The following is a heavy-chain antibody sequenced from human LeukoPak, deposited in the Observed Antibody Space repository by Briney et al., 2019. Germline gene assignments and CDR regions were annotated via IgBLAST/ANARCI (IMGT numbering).Heavy chain of an antibody. CDR1: GYTFTSYD. Sequence: ASVKVSCKASGYTFTSYDINWVRQATGQGLEWMGWMNPNSGNTGYAQKFQGRVTMTRNTSISTAYMELSSLRSEDTAVYYCARGLLYYYDSSGYYSDAFDIWGQGTMVTVSS. CDR2: MNPNSGNT. CDR3: ARGLLYYYDSSGYYSDAFDI. V-gene: IGHV1-8*01. J-gene: IGHJ3*02. D-gene: IGHD3-22*01.